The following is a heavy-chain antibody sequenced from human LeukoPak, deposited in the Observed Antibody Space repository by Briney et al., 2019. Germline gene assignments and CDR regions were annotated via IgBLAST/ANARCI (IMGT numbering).Heavy chain of an antibody. D-gene: IGHD5-18*01. CDR1: GFTFSSYS. V-gene: IGHV3-21*01. CDR3: TRASGDIVETATMGSY. Sequence: GGSLRLSCAASGFTFSSYSMNWVRQAPGKGLEWVSSISSSSSSTYYADSVKGRFTISRDNAKNSLYLQMNSLRAEDTAVYYCTRASGDIVETATMGSYWGQGTLVTVSS. J-gene: IGHJ4*02. CDR2: ISSSSSST.